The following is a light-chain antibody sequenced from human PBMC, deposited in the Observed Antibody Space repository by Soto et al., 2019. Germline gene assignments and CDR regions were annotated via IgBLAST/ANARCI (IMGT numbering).Light chain of an antibody. V-gene: IGKV1-5*03. CDR3: QQYDSYWT. J-gene: IGKJ1*01. Sequence: DIQMTQSPSTLSASVGDRVTITCRASQGISNWLAWYQQKPGKAPKLLIYKASSLESGVTSRFTCSGSGTKSTLSITSLQPDDIATYYCQQYDSYWTFVQGTKVEIK. CDR1: QGISNW. CDR2: KAS.